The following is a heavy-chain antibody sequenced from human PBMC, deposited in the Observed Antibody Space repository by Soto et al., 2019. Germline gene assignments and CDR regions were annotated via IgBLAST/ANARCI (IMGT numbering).Heavy chain of an antibody. CDR1: GFTFSSYA. V-gene: IGHV3-23*01. CDR3: AKVGDSSGYRY. J-gene: IGHJ4*02. CDR2: ISGSGGST. D-gene: IGHD3-22*01. Sequence: GGSLRLSCAASGFTFSSYAMSWVRQAPGKGLECVSAISGSGGSTYYADSVKGRFTIPRDNSKNTLYLQMNSLRAEDTAVYYCAKVGDSSGYRYWGQGTLVTVSS.